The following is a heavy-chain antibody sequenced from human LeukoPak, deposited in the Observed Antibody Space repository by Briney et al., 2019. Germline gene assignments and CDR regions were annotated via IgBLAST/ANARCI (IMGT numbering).Heavy chain of an antibody. CDR2: ISGSGGST. D-gene: IGHD2-21*02. CDR1: GFTFSSYG. V-gene: IGHV3-23*01. Sequence: GGSLRLSCAASGFTFSSYGMSWVRQAPGKGLEWVSAISGSGGSTYYADSVKGRFAISRDNSENTLNLQMNSLRAEDTAVYYCAIVVVTAIPTSYDSWGQGTLVTVSS. J-gene: IGHJ4*02. CDR3: AIVVVTAIPTSYDS.